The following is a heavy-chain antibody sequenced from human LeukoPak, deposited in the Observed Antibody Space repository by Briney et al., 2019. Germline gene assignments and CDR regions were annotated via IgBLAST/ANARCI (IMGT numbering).Heavy chain of an antibody. V-gene: IGHV4-4*07. D-gene: IGHD3-22*01. Sequence: PSETLSLTCAFSGGSISSDYWSWIREPAGKGLEWIGRIHTSGSTNYNPSLKSRVTLSVDTSKNQFSLKLSSVTAADTAVYYCARDTYYYDSSGYLSFDYWGQGNLVTVSS. CDR2: IHTSGST. CDR1: GGSISSDY. J-gene: IGHJ4*02. CDR3: ARDTYYYDSSGYLSFDY.